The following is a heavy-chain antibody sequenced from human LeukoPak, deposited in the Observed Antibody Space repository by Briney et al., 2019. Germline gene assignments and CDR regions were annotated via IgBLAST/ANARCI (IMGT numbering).Heavy chain of an antibody. V-gene: IGHV1-69*05. CDR2: IIPIFGTA. D-gene: IGHD2-2*02. J-gene: IGHJ6*03. CDR3: ARRGYCSSTSSDIAPCYMDV. CDR1: GGTFSSYV. Sequence: SVKVSCKASGGTFSSYVISWVRQAPGQGLEWMGGIIPIFGTANYAQKFQGRVTITTDESTSTAYMELSSLRSEDTAVYYCARRGYCSSTSSDIAPCYMDVWGKGTTVTVSS.